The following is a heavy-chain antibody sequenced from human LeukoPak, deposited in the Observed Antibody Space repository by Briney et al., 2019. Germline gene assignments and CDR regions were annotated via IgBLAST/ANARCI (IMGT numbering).Heavy chain of an antibody. J-gene: IGHJ3*02. D-gene: IGHD3-10*01. V-gene: IGHV4-59*01. CDR3: ASRLWLGEDDAFDI. Sequence: PSETLSLTCTVSGGSISSYYWSWIRQPPGEGLEWIGYIYYSGSTNYNPSLKSRVTISVDTSKNQFSLKLSSVTAADTAVYCCASRLWLGEDDAFDIWGQGTMVTVSS. CDR2: IYYSGST. CDR1: GGSISSYY.